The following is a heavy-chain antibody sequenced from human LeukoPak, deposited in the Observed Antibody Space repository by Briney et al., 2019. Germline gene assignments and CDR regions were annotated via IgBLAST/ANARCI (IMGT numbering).Heavy chain of an antibody. D-gene: IGHD4-17*01. Sequence: GRSLRLSCAASGFTFSTYAMSWVRQAPGKGLEWVSIISGGGVNTYYVDSVKGRFTISRDNSRNTLYLQMNSLRVEDTAVYYCAKGHTDYGTGFGCWGQGTLVIVSS. V-gene: IGHV3-23*01. CDR2: ISGGGVNT. CDR1: GFTFSTYA. CDR3: AKGHTDYGTGFGC. J-gene: IGHJ4*02.